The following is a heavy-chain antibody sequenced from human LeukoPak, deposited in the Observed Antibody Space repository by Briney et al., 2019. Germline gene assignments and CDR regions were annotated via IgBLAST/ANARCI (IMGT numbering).Heavy chain of an antibody. CDR1: GDSVPSSSAA. Sequence: SQTLSLTCAISGDSVPSSSAAWNWIRQSPSRGLEWLGRTYYRSKWYNDYAISVRSRITINPDTSKNQFSLQLNSVTPEDTAVYYCAREDYGGYSGTFFDYWGQGILVTVSS. CDR3: AREDYGGYSGTFFDY. V-gene: IGHV6-1*01. CDR2: TYYRSKWYN. D-gene: IGHD4-23*01. J-gene: IGHJ4*02.